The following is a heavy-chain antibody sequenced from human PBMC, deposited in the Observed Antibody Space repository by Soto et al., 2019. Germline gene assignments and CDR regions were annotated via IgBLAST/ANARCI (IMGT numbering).Heavy chain of an antibody. J-gene: IGHJ4*02. V-gene: IGHV4-4*07. CDR3: ATAVVVVAATETDY. CDR2: IYTTGSA. D-gene: IGHD2-15*01. CDR1: GVSIKTYY. Sequence: PSETLSLTCAVSGVSIKTYYWSWIRKPAGKGLEWIGRIYTTGSANHNPSLKSRVTMSVDTSTDTAYMELSSLRSEDTAVYYCATAVVVVAATETDYWGQGTLVTVSS.